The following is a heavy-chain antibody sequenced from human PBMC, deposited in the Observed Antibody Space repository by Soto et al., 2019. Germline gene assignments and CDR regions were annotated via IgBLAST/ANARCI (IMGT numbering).Heavy chain of an antibody. CDR1: GFTFTNYA. V-gene: IGHV3-23*01. CDR2: IDHAGVNT. D-gene: IGHD1-26*01. J-gene: IGHJ4*02. CDR3: ATDVGPIMFDY. Sequence: EVQLWESGGDFIQPGGSLRVSCAASGFTFTNYAMSWVRQAPGKGLEWVSTIDHAGVNTHYADSVKGRFTISRDNSKDTLYLQMNSLRAEDTAIYYCATDVGPIMFDYWGQGALITVSS.